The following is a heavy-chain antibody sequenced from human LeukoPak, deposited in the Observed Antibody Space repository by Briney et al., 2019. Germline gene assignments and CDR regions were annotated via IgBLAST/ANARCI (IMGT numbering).Heavy chain of an antibody. CDR2: SHPSGTT. V-gene: IGHV4-38-2*02. J-gene: IGHJ4*02. CDR3: AREAERRIVN. D-gene: IGHD1-1*01. CDR1: GFPISSGYY. Sequence: SETLSLTCVVSGFPISSGYYWGWIRQPPGRGLEWIVNSHPSGTTFYNSSLKSQVAMSIDTSKNQFSLKLVSVTAADTAVYYCAREAERRIVNWGQGTLVTVSS.